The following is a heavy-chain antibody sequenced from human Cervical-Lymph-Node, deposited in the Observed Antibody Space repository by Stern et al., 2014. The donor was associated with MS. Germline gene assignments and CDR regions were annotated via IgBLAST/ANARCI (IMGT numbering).Heavy chain of an antibody. CDR3: ARDYGGYFDN. J-gene: IGHJ4*02. CDR2: INMDGSKT. V-gene: IGHV3-74*01. CDR1: GFTFNKFW. D-gene: IGHD4/OR15-4a*01. Sequence: VHLVESGGGVVQPGGSLRLSCGVSGFTFNKFWMHWVRQVPGMGLMWVSRINMDGSKTDYADSVQGRFTISRDNTKDTVYLQMDSLRPDDTAVYYCARDYGGYFDNWGQGTLVTVSP.